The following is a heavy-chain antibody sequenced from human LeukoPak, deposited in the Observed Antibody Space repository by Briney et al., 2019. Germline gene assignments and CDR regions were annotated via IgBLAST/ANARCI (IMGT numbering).Heavy chain of an antibody. CDR1: GGSISSYY. D-gene: IGHD3-22*01. Sequence: PSETLSLTCTVSGGSISSYYWSWIRQPPGKGLEWIGYIYYSGSTNYNPSLKSRVTISVDTSKNQFSLKLSSVTAADTAVYYCAKEVTYDSSDGSFDYWGQGTLVTVSS. V-gene: IGHV4-59*01. CDR3: AKEVTYDSSDGSFDY. CDR2: IYYSGST. J-gene: IGHJ4*02.